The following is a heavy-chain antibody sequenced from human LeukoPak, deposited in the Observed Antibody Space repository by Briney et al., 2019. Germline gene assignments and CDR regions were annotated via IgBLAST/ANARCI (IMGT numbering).Heavy chain of an antibody. Sequence: ASVKVSCKASGYTFTSYYMHWVRQAPGQGLEWMGIINPSGGSTSYAQKFQGRVTMTRDTSTSTVYMELSSLRSEDTAVYYCARVPRIAAASGRCFDYWGQGTLVTVSS. J-gene: IGHJ4*02. CDR2: INPSGGST. V-gene: IGHV1-46*01. D-gene: IGHD6-13*01. CDR3: ARVPRIAAASGRCFDY. CDR1: GYTFTSYY.